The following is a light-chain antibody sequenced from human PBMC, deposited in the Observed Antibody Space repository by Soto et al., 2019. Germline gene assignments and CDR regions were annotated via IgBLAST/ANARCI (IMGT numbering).Light chain of an antibody. CDR1: SRDVGGHDY. Sequence: QSVLTQPASVSGSPGQSITISCTGSSRDVGGHDYVSWYQQLPGKAPKLIIYEVSSRPSGVSSRFSGSKSGNTASLIISGLQAEDEADYYCASYTNANTAVFGGGTKLTVL. V-gene: IGLV2-14*01. J-gene: IGLJ2*01. CDR3: ASYTNANTAV. CDR2: EVS.